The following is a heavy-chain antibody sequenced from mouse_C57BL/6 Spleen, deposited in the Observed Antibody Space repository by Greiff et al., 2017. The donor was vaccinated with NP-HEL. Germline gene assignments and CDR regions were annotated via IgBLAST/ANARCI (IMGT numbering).Heavy chain of an antibody. CDR1: GYSITSGYY. J-gene: IGHJ4*01. V-gene: IGHV3-6*01. D-gene: IGHD2-1*01. CDR2: ISYDGSN. CDR3: AREYLLSYAMDY. Sequence: VQLQQSGPGLVKPSQSLSLTCSVTGYSITSGYYWNWIRQFPGNKLEWMGYISYDGSNNYNPSLKNRISITRDTSKNQFFLKLNSVTTEDTATYYCAREYLLSYAMDYWGQGTSVTVSS.